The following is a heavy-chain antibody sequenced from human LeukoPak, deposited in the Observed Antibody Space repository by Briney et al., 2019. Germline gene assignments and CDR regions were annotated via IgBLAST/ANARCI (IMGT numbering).Heavy chain of an antibody. J-gene: IGHJ6*02. Sequence: QTGGSLRLSCAASGFTFSSYAMSWVRQAPGKGLEWVSAISGSGGSTYYADSVKGRFTISRDNSKNTLYLQMNSLRAEDTAVYYCAKRVLIGSGGSLHYGMDVWGQGTTVTVSS. CDR2: ISGSGGST. V-gene: IGHV3-23*01. CDR1: GFTFSSYA. D-gene: IGHD2-15*01. CDR3: AKRVLIGSGGSLHYGMDV.